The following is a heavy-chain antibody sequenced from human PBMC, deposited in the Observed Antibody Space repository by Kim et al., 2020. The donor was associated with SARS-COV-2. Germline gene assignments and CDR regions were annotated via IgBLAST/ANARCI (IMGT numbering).Heavy chain of an antibody. J-gene: IGHJ6*02. D-gene: IGHD5-12*01. Sequence: SETLSLTRTVSGGSISSGGYYWSWIRQHPGKGLEWIGYIYYSGSTYYNPYLKSRVTISVDTSKNQFSLKLSSVTAADTAVYYCARGAATIEFFYYYYGMDVWGQGTTVTVSS. CDR1: GGSISSGGYY. V-gene: IGHV4-31*03. CDR3: ARGAATIEFFYYYYGMDV. CDR2: IYYSGST.